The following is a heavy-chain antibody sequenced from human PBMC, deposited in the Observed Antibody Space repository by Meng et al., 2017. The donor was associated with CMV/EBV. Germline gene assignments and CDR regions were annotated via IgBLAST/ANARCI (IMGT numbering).Heavy chain of an antibody. CDR1: GYTFTSYG. Sequence: VQLGQSGSGVNKPGPSVKVTCKASGYTFTSYGISWVRQASGQGLEWMGWISAYNGNTNYAQKLQGRVTMTTDTSTSTAYMELRSLRSDDTAVYYCARDRTMVRGVTGYWGQGTLVTVSS. CDR3: ARDRTMVRGVTGY. CDR2: ISAYNGNT. D-gene: IGHD3-10*01. V-gene: IGHV1-18*01. J-gene: IGHJ4*02.